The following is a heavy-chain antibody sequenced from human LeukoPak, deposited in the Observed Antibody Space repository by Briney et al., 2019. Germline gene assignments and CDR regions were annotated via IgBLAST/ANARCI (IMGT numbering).Heavy chain of an antibody. CDR1: GYTFTSYG. CDR2: ISAYNGNT. J-gene: IGHJ6*02. D-gene: IGHD2-21*01. CDR3: ARCAASVVAYYYGMDV. V-gene: IGHV1-18*01. Sequence: ASVKVSCKASGYTFTSYGISWVRQAPGQGLEWMGWISAYNGNTNYAQKLQGRVTMTTDTSASTAYMELRSLRSDDTAVYYCARCAASVVAYYYGMDVWGQGTTVTVSS.